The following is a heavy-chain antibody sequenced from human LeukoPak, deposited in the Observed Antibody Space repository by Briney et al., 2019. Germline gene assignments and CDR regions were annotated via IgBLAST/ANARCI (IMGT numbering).Heavy chain of an antibody. Sequence: SETLSLTCTVSGGSISSYYWSWIRQPPGKGLEWIGYIYYSGSTNYNPSLKSRVTISVDTSKNQFSLKLSSVTAADTAVYYCARQGCGDYGYFDYWGQGTLVTVSS. CDR1: GGSISSYY. D-gene: IGHD4-17*01. J-gene: IGHJ4*02. V-gene: IGHV4-59*08. CDR3: ARQGCGDYGYFDY. CDR2: IYYSGST.